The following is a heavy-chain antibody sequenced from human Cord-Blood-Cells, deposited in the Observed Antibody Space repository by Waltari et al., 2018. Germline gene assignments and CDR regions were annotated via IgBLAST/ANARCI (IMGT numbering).Heavy chain of an antibody. Sequence: QVTLKESGPVLVKPTETLTLTCTVSGFSLSNARMGVRWIRQPPGKALEWLAHIFSNDEKSYSTSLKSTLTIAKDTSKSQVVLTMTNMDPVDTATYYWARSRITIFGVVIDYWGQGTLVTVSS. J-gene: IGHJ4*02. CDR2: IFSNDEK. D-gene: IGHD3-3*01. CDR1: GFSLSNARMG. V-gene: IGHV2-26*01. CDR3: ARSRITIFGVVIDY.